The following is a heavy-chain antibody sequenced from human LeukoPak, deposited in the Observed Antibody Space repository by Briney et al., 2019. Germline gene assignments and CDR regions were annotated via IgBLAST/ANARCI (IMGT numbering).Heavy chain of an antibody. CDR2: ISYDGSNK. CDR3: ARGMGGNYYYYYMDV. J-gene: IGHJ6*03. V-gene: IGHV3-30*04. Sequence: PGRSLRLSCAASGFTFSSYAMHWVRQAPGKGLEWVAVISYDGSNKYYADSVKGRFTISRDNSKNTLYLQMNSLRAEDTAVYYCARGMGGNYYYYYMDVWGKGTTVTVSS. D-gene: IGHD5-24*01. CDR1: GFTFSSYA.